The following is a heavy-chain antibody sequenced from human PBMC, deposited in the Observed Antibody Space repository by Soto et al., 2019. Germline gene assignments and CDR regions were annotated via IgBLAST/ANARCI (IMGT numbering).Heavy chain of an antibody. Sequence: ASVKVSCKASGSAFTSYAMHWVRQAPGQRLEWMGWINAGNGATKYSQNFQDRLTITRDPSANTAFMELSSLRPEDTAVYYCARGSAAAGPYYFDYWAQGTLVTV. CDR3: ARGSAAAGPYYFDY. J-gene: IGHJ4*02. D-gene: IGHD6-13*01. V-gene: IGHV1-3*01. CDR2: INAGNGAT. CDR1: GSAFTSYA.